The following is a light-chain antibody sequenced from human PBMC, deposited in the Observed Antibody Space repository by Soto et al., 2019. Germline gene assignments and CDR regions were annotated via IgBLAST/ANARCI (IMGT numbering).Light chain of an antibody. Sequence: QSVLTQPASVSGSPGQSITISCTGTNSDVGSSNSVSWYQHHPGKAPKLIIYDVNSRPSGVSNRFSGSKSGNTASLTISGLQVEDEADYYCSSYTNNSPNSVFGTGTKVTVL. J-gene: IGLJ1*01. V-gene: IGLV2-14*03. CDR3: SSYTNNSPNSV. CDR1: NSDVGSSNS. CDR2: DVN.